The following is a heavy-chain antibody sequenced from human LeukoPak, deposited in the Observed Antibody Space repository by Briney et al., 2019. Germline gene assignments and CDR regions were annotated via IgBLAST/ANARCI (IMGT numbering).Heavy chain of an antibody. V-gene: IGHV3-23*01. Sequence: PGGSLRLSCAASGFTFSSYAMAWVRQAPGKGLEWVSVISGSGGSTNYADSVKGRFTISRDNSKNTLYLQMNSLRADGTAVYYCTREAVMPVAPVKIGTSDRPLYEYYGLDVWGQGTTVTVS. J-gene: IGHJ6*02. CDR3: TREAVMPVAPVKIGTSDRPLYEYYGLDV. CDR1: GFTFSSYA. CDR2: ISGSGGST. D-gene: IGHD1/OR15-1a*01.